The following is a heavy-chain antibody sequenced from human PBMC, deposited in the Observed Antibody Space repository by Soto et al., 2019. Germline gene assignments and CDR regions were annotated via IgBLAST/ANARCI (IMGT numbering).Heavy chain of an antibody. J-gene: IGHJ5*02. CDR3: ARVLGSDIVATSRFDP. V-gene: IGHV4-59*01. CDR2: IYYSGST. CDR1: GGSISSYY. Sequence: QVQLQESGPGLVKPSETLSLTCTVSGGSISSYYWSWIRQPPGQGLEWIGYIYYSGSTNYNPSLKSRVLISADTSKHQFSLKLSSVTAADTAVYYCARVLGSDIVATSRFDPWGQGTLVIVAS. D-gene: IGHD5-12*01.